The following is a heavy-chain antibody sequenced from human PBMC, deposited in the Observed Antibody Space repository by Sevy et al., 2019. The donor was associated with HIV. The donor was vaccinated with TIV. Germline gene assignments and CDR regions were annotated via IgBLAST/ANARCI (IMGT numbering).Heavy chain of an antibody. CDR2: ISSSSTI. CDR3: AGYCSSTSCYMPAPN. V-gene: IGHV3-48*02. CDR1: GFTFSSYS. Sequence: GGSLRLSCAASGFTFSSYSMNWVRQAPGKGLEWVSYISSSSTIYYADSVKGRFTISRDNAKNSLYLQMNSLRDEDTAVYYCAGYCSSTSCYMPAPNWGQGTLVTVSS. J-gene: IGHJ4*02. D-gene: IGHD2-2*01.